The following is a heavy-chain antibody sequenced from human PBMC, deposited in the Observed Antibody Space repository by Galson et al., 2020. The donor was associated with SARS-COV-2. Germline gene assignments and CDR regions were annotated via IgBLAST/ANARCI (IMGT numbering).Heavy chain of an antibody. D-gene: IGHD3-10*01. CDR1: GFTFSSYG. V-gene: IGHV3-30*03. CDR3: ARDNGDSLDAFDI. Sequence: GGSLRLSCAASGFTFSSYGMHWVRQAPGKGLEWVAVISYDGSNKYYADSVKGRFTISRDNSKNTLYLQMNSLRAEDTAVYYCARDNGDSLDAFDIWGQGTMVTVSS. CDR2: ISYDGSNK. J-gene: IGHJ3*02.